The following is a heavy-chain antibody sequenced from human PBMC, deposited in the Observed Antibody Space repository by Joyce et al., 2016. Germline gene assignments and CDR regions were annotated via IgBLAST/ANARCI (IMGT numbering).Heavy chain of an antibody. J-gene: IGHJ6*02. CDR1: GGSVISGGYS. CDR2: IYHSEST. CDR3: ARAYGSGSYSYYYGMDV. Sequence: QMQLQESGPGLVKPSQTLSLTCAVSGGSVISGGYSWTWIRQPPGKGLEWIGHIYHSESTYYNPSLQSGVTMSVDRSKNQFSLKLRSVTAADTAVYYCARAYGSGSYSYYYGMDVWGQGTTVTVSS. D-gene: IGHD3-10*01. V-gene: IGHV4-30-2*01.